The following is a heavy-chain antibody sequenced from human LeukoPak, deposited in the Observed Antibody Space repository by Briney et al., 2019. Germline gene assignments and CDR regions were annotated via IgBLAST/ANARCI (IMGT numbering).Heavy chain of an antibody. J-gene: IGHJ4*02. CDR1: GYTFTSYY. CDR2: INPSGGST. D-gene: IGHD3-10*01. V-gene: IGHV1-46*01. CDR3: ARVDRRWFGEFKLFGY. Sequence: ASVKVSCKASGYTFTSYYMHWVRQAPGQGLEWMGIINPSGGSTSYAQKFQGRVTMTRDTSTSTAYMELSSLRSEDTAVYYCARVDRRWFGEFKLFGYWGQGTLVTVSS.